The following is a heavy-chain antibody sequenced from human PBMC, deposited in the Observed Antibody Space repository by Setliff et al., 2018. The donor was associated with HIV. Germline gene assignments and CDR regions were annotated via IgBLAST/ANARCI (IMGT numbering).Heavy chain of an antibody. CDR3: AKEASHYYDSSGYPEGPNFDY. D-gene: IGHD3-22*01. CDR1: GFTFSSYG. V-gene: IGHV3-30*02. Sequence: GESLKISCAASGFTFSSYGMHWVRQAPGKGLEWVAFIRYDGSNKYYADSVKGRFTISRDNSKNTLYLQMNSLRAEDTAVYYCAKEASHYYDSSGYPEGPNFDYWGQGTLVTVSS. CDR2: IRYDGSNK. J-gene: IGHJ4*02.